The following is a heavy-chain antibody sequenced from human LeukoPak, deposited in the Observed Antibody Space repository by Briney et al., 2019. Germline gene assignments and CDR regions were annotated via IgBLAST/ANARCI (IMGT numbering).Heavy chain of an antibody. CDR3: VRGGDVEQLETLYCFDY. Sequence: GWSLRLSCAASGFTFSSYDMHGVRQAPGKGLEWVSAICTAGDTYYPDSVKGRFTISRDNPKNSFYLQMNSLKARPTAGYYRVRGGDVEQLETLYCFDYWGQGTLVTVSS. V-gene: IGHV3-13*01. CDR2: ICTAGDT. J-gene: IGHJ4*02. D-gene: IGHD1-1*01. CDR1: GFTFSSYD.